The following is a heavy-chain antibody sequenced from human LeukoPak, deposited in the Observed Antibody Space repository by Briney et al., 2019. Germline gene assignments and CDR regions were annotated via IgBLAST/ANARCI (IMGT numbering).Heavy chain of an antibody. D-gene: IGHD5-24*01. CDR2: IYTSGST. V-gene: IGHV4-61*02. J-gene: IGHJ5*02. Sequence: SQTLSLTCTVPGGSISSGSYYWSWIRQPAGKGLEWIGRIYTSGSTNYNPSLKSRVTISVDTSKNQFSLKLSSVTAADTAVYYCARDSPRDGYNYYESNWFDPWGQGTLVTVSS. CDR1: GGSISSGSYY. CDR3: ARDSPRDGYNYYESNWFDP.